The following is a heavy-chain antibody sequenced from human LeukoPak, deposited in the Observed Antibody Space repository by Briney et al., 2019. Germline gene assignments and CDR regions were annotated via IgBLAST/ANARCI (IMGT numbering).Heavy chain of an antibody. J-gene: IGHJ3*02. CDR2: INHSGST. CDR3: ARVRAAGSFDI. Sequence: PSETLSRTCAVYGGSFSGYYWTWIRQPPGKGLEWIGEINHSGSTNYNPSLKSRVTISVDTSRNQFSLILTSVTAADTAAYFCARVRAAGSFDIWGQGTMVTVSS. CDR1: GGSFSGYY. V-gene: IGHV4-34*01.